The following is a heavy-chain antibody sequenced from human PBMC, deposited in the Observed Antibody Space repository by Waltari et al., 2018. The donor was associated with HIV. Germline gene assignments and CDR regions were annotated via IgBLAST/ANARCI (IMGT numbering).Heavy chain of an antibody. CDR1: GFKFDDYA. Sequence: DVQLVESGGDLVQPGGSLRLSCAASGFKFDDYAMHWVRQAPGKGLGWVSGISGKSGVIAEADSVRGRVTISRDNAKNSLYLQMNSLRAEDTAFYFCARGPMYKWFDPWGQGTLVTVSS. D-gene: IGHD3-10*02. V-gene: IGHV3-9*01. CDR2: ISGKSGVI. CDR3: ARGPMYKWFDP. J-gene: IGHJ5*02.